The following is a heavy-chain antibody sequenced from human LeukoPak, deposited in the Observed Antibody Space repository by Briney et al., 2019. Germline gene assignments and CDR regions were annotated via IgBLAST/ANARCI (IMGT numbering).Heavy chain of an antibody. J-gene: IGHJ6*02. CDR3: ARDHVRASQHGYYGMDV. Sequence: GGSLRLSCAASGFTFSSYWMHWVRHAPGKGLVWVSRIKSDGTSTSYADSVKGRFTISRDNARDTLYLQMNSLRVEDTAVYYCARDHVRASQHGYYGMDVWGQGTTVTVSS. CDR1: GFTFSSYW. V-gene: IGHV3-74*01. D-gene: IGHD2-2*01. CDR2: IKSDGTST.